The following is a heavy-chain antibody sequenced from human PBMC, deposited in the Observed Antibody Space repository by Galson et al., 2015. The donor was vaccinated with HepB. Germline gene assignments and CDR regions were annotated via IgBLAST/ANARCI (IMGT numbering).Heavy chain of an antibody. D-gene: IGHD6-19*01. CDR2: INPNTGGT. Sequence: SVKVSCKASGYTFTGYYIHWVRQAPGQGLEWMGRINPNTGGTDYTQKFQGRVTMTSDTSISTAYMELSRLESDDTAVYYCAREISVFDGSHWGQGTLVTVSS. J-gene: IGHJ4*02. CDR3: AREISVFDGSH. CDR1: GYTFTGYY. V-gene: IGHV1-2*06.